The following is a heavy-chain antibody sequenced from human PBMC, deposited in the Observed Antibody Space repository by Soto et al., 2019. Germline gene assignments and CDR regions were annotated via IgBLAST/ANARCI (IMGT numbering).Heavy chain of an antibody. CDR3: AKARDQQWVRLPFDY. V-gene: IGHV3-23*01. J-gene: IGHJ4*02. D-gene: IGHD6-19*01. CDR1: GFFFSSYT. CDR2: FSATSENT. Sequence: EVQLLESGGGLVQPGGSLRHSCVGSGFFFSSYTMTLVRQAPGKGLEWVSSFSATSENTYYADSVRGRFTISRDNSKNTLFLQMNSLTAEDTAMYYCAKARDQQWVRLPFDYWGQGILVIVSS.